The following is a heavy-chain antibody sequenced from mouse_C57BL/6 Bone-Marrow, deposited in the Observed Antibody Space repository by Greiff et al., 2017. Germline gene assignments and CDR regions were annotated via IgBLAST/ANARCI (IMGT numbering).Heavy chain of an antibody. V-gene: IGHV5-12-1*01. Sequence: FTISRDNAKNTLYLQMSSLKSEDTAMYYCARQKSNWDDPLYYFDYWGQGTTLTVSS. D-gene: IGHD4-1*01. CDR3: ARQKSNWDDPLYYFDY. J-gene: IGHJ2*01.